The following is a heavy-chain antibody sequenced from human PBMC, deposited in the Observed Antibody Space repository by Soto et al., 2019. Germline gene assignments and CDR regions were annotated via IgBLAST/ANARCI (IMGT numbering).Heavy chain of an antibody. CDR1: GYSFINYW. J-gene: IGHJ4*02. CDR3: ARRDDSGSFPDY. CDR2: IYPGDSDA. D-gene: IGHD3-10*01. Sequence: GESLKISCKASGYSFINYWIGWVRQMPGRGLEWMGFIYPGDSDAKYSPSFQGQVTISADESFTTAYLQWNSLRTSDTAIYYCARRDDSGSFPDYWGQGTLVT. V-gene: IGHV5-51*01.